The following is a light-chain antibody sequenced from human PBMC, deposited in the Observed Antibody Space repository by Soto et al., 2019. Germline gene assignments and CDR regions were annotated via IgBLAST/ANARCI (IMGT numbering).Light chain of an antibody. CDR1: SSDVGGYNC. Sequence: QSALTQPASVSGSPGQSITISCTGTSSDVGGYNCVSWYQQHPGKAPKVMIYDVSKRPSGVSNRFSGSKSGNTASLTISGLQVEDEADYYCSSYTSSSTRVVFGGGTKLTVL. V-gene: IGLV2-14*03. CDR2: DVS. CDR3: SSYTSSSTRVV. J-gene: IGLJ2*01.